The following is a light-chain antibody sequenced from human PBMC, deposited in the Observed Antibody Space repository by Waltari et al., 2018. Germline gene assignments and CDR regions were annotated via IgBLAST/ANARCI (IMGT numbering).Light chain of an antibody. J-gene: IGLJ3*02. V-gene: IGLV2-14*01. Sequence: QSPLTQPASVSGSPGPSITISCTATSRAGGGYNYLSWYQQHPGKAPKLMIYDVSKRPSGVSDRFSGSKSGDTASLTISWLQDEDEADYYCSSYTSSSTWVFGGGTKVTVL. CDR1: SRAGGGYNY. CDR2: DVS. CDR3: SSYTSSSTWV.